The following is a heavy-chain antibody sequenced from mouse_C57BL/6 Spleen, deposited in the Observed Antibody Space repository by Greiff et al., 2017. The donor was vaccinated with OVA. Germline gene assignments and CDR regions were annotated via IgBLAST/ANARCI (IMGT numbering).Heavy chain of an antibody. CDR3: ARIPPNYWYFDV. Sequence: VKLVESGAELVKPGASVKISCKASGYAFSSYWMNWVKQRPGKGLEWIGQIYPGDGDTNYNGKFKGKATLTADKSSSTAYMQLSSLTSEDSAVYFCARIPPNYWYFDVWGTGTTVTVSS. CDR1: GYAFSSYW. CDR2: IYPGDGDT. V-gene: IGHV1-80*01. J-gene: IGHJ1*03.